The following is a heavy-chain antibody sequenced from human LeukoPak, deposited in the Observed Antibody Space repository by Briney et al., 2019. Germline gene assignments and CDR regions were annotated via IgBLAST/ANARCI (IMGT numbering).Heavy chain of an antibody. J-gene: IGHJ4*02. V-gene: IGHV4-39*01. CDR1: GGSISSNSYY. CDR3: ARTRYYYNSRSYGAPYYFDY. Sequence: SETLSLTCAVSGGSISSNSYYWGWIRQPPGKGLEWIGSIYYSGSTYYNPSLKSRVTISVDTSKNQFSLKLSSVTASDTAVYYCARTRYYYNSRSYGAPYYFDYWGQGTLVTVSS. CDR2: IYYSGST. D-gene: IGHD3-10*01.